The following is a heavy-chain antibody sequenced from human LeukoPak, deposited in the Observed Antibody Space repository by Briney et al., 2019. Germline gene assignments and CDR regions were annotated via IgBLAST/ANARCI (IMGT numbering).Heavy chain of an antibody. V-gene: IGHV3-30*18. CDR3: AKEGSNGDFDY. Sequence: GRSLRLSCAASGFTFSSYDMHWVRQAPGKGLEWVTVISYDGSNKYYGDSVKGRFTISRDNSKNTLYLKMNSLRAEDTAVYYCAKEGSNGDFDYWGQGTLVTVSP. J-gene: IGHJ4*02. CDR2: ISYDGSNK. CDR1: GFTFSSYD. D-gene: IGHD1-26*01.